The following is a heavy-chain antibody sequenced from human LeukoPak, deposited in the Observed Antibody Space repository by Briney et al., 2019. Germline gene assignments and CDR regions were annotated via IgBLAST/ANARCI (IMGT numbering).Heavy chain of an antibody. D-gene: IGHD2-2*01. J-gene: IGHJ6*03. CDR3: ARSRGYCSSTSCLLPPDYYYYYMDV. V-gene: IGHV1-18*01. CDR2: ISAYNGNT. Sequence: GASVKVSCKASGYTFTSYGISWVRQAPGQGLEWMGWISAYNGNTNYAQKLQGRVTMTTDTSTSTAYMELRSLRSEDTAVYYCARSRGYCSSTSCLLPPDYYYYYMDVWGKGTTVTVSS. CDR1: GYTFTSYG.